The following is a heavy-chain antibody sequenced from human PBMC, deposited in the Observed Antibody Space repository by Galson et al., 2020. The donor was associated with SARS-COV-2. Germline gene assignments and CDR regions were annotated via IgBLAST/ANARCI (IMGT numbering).Heavy chain of an antibody. Sequence: ASETLSLTCTVSGGSISSYYWSWIRQPAGKGMEWIGRIYTSGSTNYNPSLKSRVTMSVDTSKNQFSLKLSSVTAADTAVYYCARAPRGGYSGYADYWGQGTLVTVSS. CDR3: ARAPRGGYSGYADY. CDR2: IYTSGST. CDR1: GGSISSYY. V-gene: IGHV4-4*07. D-gene: IGHD5-12*01. J-gene: IGHJ4*02.